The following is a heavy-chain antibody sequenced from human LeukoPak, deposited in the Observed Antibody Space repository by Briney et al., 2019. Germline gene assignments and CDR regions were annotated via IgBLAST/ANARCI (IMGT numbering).Heavy chain of an antibody. CDR3: ARDAASYFDY. Sequence: SETLSLTCTVSGGSISTHYWSWIRQSPGQGLERNGYIYYSGSTDYNPSLKSRVNISLDKSKNQFSLKLSSVNAADTAVYYSARDAASYFDYWGQGALVTVSS. V-gene: IGHV4-59*11. D-gene: IGHD6-13*01. CDR1: GGSISTHY. CDR2: IYYSGST. J-gene: IGHJ4*02.